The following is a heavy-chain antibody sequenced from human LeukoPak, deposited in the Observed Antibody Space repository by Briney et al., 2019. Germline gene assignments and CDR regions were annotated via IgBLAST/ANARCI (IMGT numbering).Heavy chain of an antibody. CDR2: ISYDGSNK. CDR3: TTVEVGATVDY. D-gene: IGHD1-26*01. CDR1: GFTFSSYA. Sequence: GGSLRLSCAASGFTFSSYAMHWVRQAPGKGLEWVAVISYDGSNKYYADSVKGRFTISRDNSKNTLYLQMNSLRAEDTAVYYCTTVEVGATVDYWGQGTLVTVSS. V-gene: IGHV3-30-3*01. J-gene: IGHJ4*02.